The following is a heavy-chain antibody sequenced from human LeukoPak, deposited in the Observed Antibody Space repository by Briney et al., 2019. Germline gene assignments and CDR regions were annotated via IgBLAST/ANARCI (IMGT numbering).Heavy chain of an antibody. V-gene: IGHV3-23*01. J-gene: IGHJ3*02. CDR3: ASRLSYCSGGSCYSHHDAFDI. CDR2: ISGSGGST. Sequence: GGSLRLSCAASGFTFSSYAMSWVRQAPGKGLEWFSAISGSGGSTYYADSVKGRFTISRDNSKNTLYLQMNSLRAEDTAVYYCASRLSYCSGGSCYSHHDAFDIWGQGTMVTVSS. CDR1: GFTFSSYA. D-gene: IGHD2-15*01.